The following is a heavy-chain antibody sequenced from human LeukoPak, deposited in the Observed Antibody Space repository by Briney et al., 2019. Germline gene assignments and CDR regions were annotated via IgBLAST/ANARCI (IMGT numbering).Heavy chain of an antibody. D-gene: IGHD3-22*01. V-gene: IGHV3-11*01. CDR2: ISSSGSTI. CDR3: ARALHYDSSGYLGY. J-gene: IGHJ4*02. Sequence: GGSLRLSCAASGFTFSDYYMTWIRQAPGKGLEWVSYISSSGSTIYYADSVKGRFTISRDNAKNSLYLQMNSLRAEDTAVYYCARALHYDSSGYLGYWGQGTLVTVSS. CDR1: GFTFSDYY.